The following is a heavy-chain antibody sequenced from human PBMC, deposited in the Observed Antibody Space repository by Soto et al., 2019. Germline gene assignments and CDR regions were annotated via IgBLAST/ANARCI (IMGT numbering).Heavy chain of an antibody. J-gene: IGHJ6*02. CDR3: AGRITMIVVVITLYYYYGMDV. V-gene: IGHV5-51*01. CDR2: IYPGNSDT. CDR1: GYNFANYW. Sequence: PGESLKISCKGSGYNFANYWIGWVRQMPGKGLEWMGIIYPGNSDTRYSPSFQGQVTISADTSISTAYLEWSSLKASDTAMYYCAGRITMIVVVITLYYYYGMDVWGQGTTVTVSS. D-gene: IGHD3-22*01.